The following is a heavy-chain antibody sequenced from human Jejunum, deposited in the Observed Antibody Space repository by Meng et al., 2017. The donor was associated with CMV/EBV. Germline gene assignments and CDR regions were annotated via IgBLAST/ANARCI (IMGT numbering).Heavy chain of an antibody. CDR1: GLTVSSYA. Sequence: SGLTVSSYAMIWVRQAPGKGLEWVSTISSGGGATYYADSVKGRFTISRDNSRNTLYLHMNSLRAEDTAVFYCARPTYYSDGGNYYYWGQGTLVTVSS. V-gene: IGHV3-23*01. CDR2: ISSGGGAT. D-gene: IGHD3-22*01. CDR3: ARPTYYSDGGNYYY. J-gene: IGHJ4*02.